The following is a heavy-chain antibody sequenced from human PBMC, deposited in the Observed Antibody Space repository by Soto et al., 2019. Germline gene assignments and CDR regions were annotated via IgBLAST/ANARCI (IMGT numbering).Heavy chain of an antibody. Sequence: ASVKVSCKVSGYTLTELSMHWVRQAPGKGLEWMGGLDPEDGETIYAQKFQGRVTMTEDTSTDTAYMELSSLRSEDTAVYYCATAAVPRDYDFWSGYRLYGMGVWGQGTTVTVSS. CDR3: ATAAVPRDYDFWSGYRLYGMGV. CDR2: LDPEDGET. J-gene: IGHJ6*02. CDR1: GYTLTELS. V-gene: IGHV1-24*01. D-gene: IGHD3-3*01.